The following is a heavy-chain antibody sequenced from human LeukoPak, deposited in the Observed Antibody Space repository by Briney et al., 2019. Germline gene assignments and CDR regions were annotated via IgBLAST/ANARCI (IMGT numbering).Heavy chain of an antibody. D-gene: IGHD3-10*01. CDR1: GFTFSNHG. CDR3: ARDELNYYGSGSYVRLDP. J-gene: IGHJ5*02. CDR2: ISSSSSYI. Sequence: GGSLRLSCAASGFTFSNHGMSWVRQAPGKGLEWVSSISSSSSYIYYADSVKGRFTISRDNAKNSLYLQMNSLRAEDTAVYYCARDELNYYGSGSYVRLDPWGQGTLVTVSS. V-gene: IGHV3-21*01.